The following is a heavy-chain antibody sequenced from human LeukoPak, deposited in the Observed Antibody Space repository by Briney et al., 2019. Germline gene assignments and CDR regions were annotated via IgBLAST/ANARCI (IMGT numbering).Heavy chain of an antibody. J-gene: IGHJ4*02. Sequence: GGSLRLSCAASGFTFSSYGVHWVRQAPGKGLEWVAAIWYDGSNKYYADSVKGRFTISRDNSKNTLYLQMNSLRAEDTAVYYCARALPPVDAADYWGQGTLVTVSS. CDR1: GFTFSSYG. V-gene: IGHV3-33*01. CDR2: IWYDGSNK. CDR3: ARALPPVDAADY. D-gene: IGHD2-15*01.